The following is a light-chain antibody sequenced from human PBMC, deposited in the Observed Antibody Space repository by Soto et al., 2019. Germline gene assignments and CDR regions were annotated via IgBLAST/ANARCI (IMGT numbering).Light chain of an antibody. CDR2: AAS. V-gene: IGKV1-39*01. CDR3: QQSYSSSWT. CDR1: QGIRND. J-gene: IGKJ1*01. Sequence: IQMTQSPSSLSASVGDIVTITCLASQGIRNDLGWYQQKPGKAPKLLIYAASSLQSGVPSRFSGSGSGTDFTLTISSLQRQDFATYFCQQSYSSSWTFGQGTKVDIK.